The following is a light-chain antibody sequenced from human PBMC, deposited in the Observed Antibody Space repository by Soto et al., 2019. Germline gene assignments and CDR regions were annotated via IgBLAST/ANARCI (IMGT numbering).Light chain of an antibody. CDR2: GAS. Sequence: EIVLTQSPGTLSLSPGEGATLSCRASQSITSNYLAWYQQRPGQAPRLLIYGASTRAAGVPDRFSGSGSGTYFTLTITRLEPEDFALYYCQQYGRSPLLYTFGQGTKLGI. CDR1: QSITSNY. CDR3: QQYGRSPLLYT. J-gene: IGKJ2*01. V-gene: IGKV3-20*01.